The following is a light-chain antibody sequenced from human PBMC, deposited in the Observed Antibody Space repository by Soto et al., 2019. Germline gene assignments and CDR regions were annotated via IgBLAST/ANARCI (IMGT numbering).Light chain of an antibody. CDR3: QTWGTGIQV. J-gene: IGLJ2*01. Sequence: QSVLTQSPSASASLGASVKLTCALSSGHSSYAIAWHQQQPEKGPRYLMKLNSDGSHNKGDGIPDRFSGSSSGAEHYLTISSLQSEDEADYYCQTWGTGIQVFGGGTKVTVL. CDR1: SGHSSYA. V-gene: IGLV4-69*01. CDR2: LNSDGSH.